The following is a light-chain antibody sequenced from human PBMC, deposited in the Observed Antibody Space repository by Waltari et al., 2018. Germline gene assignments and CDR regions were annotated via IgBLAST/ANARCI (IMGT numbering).Light chain of an antibody. J-gene: IGLJ1*01. CDR2: YDN. V-gene: IGLV3-21*01. CDR1: HIERKG. CDR3: QVWDANTDPGV. Sequence: SYVLTPPPSVSVAPGEAAHIPLGGNHIERKGVYCYRQRPGQAPVVVMSYDNDRAAGIPERFSGSNSGNTATLTISRVEAGDEADDYCQVWDANTDPGVFGTGTEVTVL.